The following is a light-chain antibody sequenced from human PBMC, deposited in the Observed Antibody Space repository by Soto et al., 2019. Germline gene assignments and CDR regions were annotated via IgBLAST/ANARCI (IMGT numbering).Light chain of an antibody. CDR2: DAS. J-gene: IGKJ1*01. CDR3: QQRSNWPPIT. Sequence: EIVLTQSPGTLSVSPGERATLSCRASQSVSSNLAWYQQKPGQAPRLLIYDASNRATGIPARFSGSGSGTDFTLTISSLEPEDFAVYDCQQRSNWPPITFGQGTKV. V-gene: IGKV3-11*01. CDR1: QSVSSN.